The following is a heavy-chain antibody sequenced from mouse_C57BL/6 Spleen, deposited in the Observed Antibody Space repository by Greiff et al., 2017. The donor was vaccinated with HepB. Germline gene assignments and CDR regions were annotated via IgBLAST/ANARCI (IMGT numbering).Heavy chain of an antibody. CDR3: ARGDDGYLFAY. CDR2: IDPEDGEP. V-gene: IGHV14-2*01. D-gene: IGHD2-3*01. J-gene: IGHJ3*01. CDR1: GFNIKDYY. Sequence: VQLQQSGAELVKPGASVKLSCTASGFNIKDYYMHWVKQRTEQGLEWIGRIDPEDGEPKYAPKFQGKATITADTSSNTAYLQLSSLTSEDTAVYYCARGDDGYLFAYWGQGTLVTVSA.